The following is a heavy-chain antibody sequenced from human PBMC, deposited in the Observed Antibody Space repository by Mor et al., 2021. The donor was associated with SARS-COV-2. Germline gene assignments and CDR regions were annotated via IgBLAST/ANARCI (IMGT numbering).Heavy chain of an antibody. CDR3: AREGECTTASGAFDI. J-gene: IGHJ3*02. D-gene: IGHD2-2*01. V-gene: IGHV3-30*01. Sequence: AESVKGRFTISRYNNKNTLDLEMNSLKVEDTAMYYCAREGECTTASGAFDIWGQGTTVTVSS.